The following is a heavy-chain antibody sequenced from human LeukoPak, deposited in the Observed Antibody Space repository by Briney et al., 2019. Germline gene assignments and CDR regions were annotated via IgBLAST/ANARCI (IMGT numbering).Heavy chain of an antibody. V-gene: IGHV3-15*01. D-gene: IGHD2-2*01. CDR2: IKSKTDGAPT. CDR1: GFTFSNAW. Sequence: GGSLRLSCAASGFTFSNAWMSWVRQAPGQGLEWVGRIKSKTDGAPTDYAAHVKGRFTISRDDSKNTLYLQMNSLKTEYPDVYYCTTDWVVVVPAAISWTEDYYYMDVWGKGTTVTVSS. CDR3: TTDWVVVVPAAISWTEDYYYMDV. J-gene: IGHJ6*03.